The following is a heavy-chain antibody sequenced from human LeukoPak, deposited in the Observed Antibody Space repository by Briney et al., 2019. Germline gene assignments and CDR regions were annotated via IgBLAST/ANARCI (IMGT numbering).Heavy chain of an antibody. J-gene: IGHJ4*02. CDR3: ARDRSYSNPPGY. CDR2: INAGNGNT. V-gene: IGHV1-3*01. D-gene: IGHD4-11*01. Sequence: ASVKVSCKASGYTFTSYAMHWVRQAPGQRLEWMGWINAGNGNTKYSQKFQGRVTITRDTSASTAYMELSSLRSEDTAVYYCARDRSYSNPPGYWGQGTLVTVSS. CDR1: GYTFTSYA.